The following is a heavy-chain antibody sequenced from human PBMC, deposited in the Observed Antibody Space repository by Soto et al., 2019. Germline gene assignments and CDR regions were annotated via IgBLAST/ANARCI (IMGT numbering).Heavy chain of an antibody. V-gene: IGHV4-34*01. CDR2: INHSGST. CDR3: ARARNRTNGDY. D-gene: IGHD1-1*01. Sequence: TSETLSLTCAVYGGSLSGYYWSWIRQPPGKGLEWIGEINHSGSTNYNPSLKSRVTISVDTSKNQFSLKLSSVTAADTAVYYCARARNRTNGDYWGQGT. J-gene: IGHJ4*02. CDR1: GGSLSGYY.